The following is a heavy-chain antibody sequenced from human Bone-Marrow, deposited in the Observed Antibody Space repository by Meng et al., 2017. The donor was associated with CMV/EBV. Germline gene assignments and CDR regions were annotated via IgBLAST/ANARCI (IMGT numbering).Heavy chain of an antibody. CDR2: ISSSSSYI. Sequence: GGSLRLSCAASGFTFSSYSMNWVRQAPGKGLEWVSSISSSSSYIYYADSVKGRFTISRDNAKNSLYLQMNSLRAEDTAVYYCARDGLGYSYRPPFDYWVHGTLVTVSS. D-gene: IGHD5-18*01. CDR3: ARDGLGYSYRPPFDY. J-gene: IGHJ4*01. CDR1: GFTFSSYS. V-gene: IGHV3-21*01.